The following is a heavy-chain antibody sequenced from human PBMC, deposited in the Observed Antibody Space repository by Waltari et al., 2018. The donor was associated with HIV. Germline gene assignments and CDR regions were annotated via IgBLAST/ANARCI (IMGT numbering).Heavy chain of an antibody. D-gene: IGHD3-16*01. V-gene: IGHV3-33*06. CDR3: VKERGPFNGFDI. CDR1: GLTFHSSG. J-gene: IGHJ3*02. Sequence: VYLMESGGGVVHPGGALKLYCTASGLTFHSSGMHWVRQAPAKXLEXVXVXXSDGYXKFXAXSVXGXXTFSRDXXKYTLSLQMNSLRXEXXXXYXXVKERGPFNGFDIWGQGTMVTVSS. CDR2: XXSDGYXK.